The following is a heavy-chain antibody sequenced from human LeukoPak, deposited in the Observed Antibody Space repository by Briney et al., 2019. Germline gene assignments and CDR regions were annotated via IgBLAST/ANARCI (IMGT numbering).Heavy chain of an antibody. V-gene: IGHV4-59*11. Sequence: SETLSLTCTVSGGSISGQYWSWIRQPPGRGLEWIGFVSYSGSTNYNPSLNGRVTISLDTSKNQFSLRLNSVTAADTAVYYCARGGASSRYFDYWGQGTLVTVSS. CDR2: VSYSGST. CDR3: ARGGASSRYFDY. D-gene: IGHD1-26*01. J-gene: IGHJ4*02. CDR1: GGSISGQY.